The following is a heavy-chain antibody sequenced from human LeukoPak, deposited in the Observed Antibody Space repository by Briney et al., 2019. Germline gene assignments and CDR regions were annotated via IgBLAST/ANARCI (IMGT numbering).Heavy chain of an antibody. D-gene: IGHD6-13*01. CDR3: AARTHIAAAGTVDY. V-gene: IGHV1-18*01. Sequence: ASVKVSCKASGYTFTSYGISWVRQAPGQGLEWMGWISAYNGNTNYAQKLQGRVTMTTDTSTSTAYMELRSPRSDDTAVYYCAARTHIAAAGTVDYWGQGTLVTVSS. CDR1: GYTFTSYG. J-gene: IGHJ4*02. CDR2: ISAYNGNT.